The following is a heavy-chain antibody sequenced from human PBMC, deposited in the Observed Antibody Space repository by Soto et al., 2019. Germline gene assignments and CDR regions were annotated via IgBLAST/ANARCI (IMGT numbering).Heavy chain of an antibody. D-gene: IGHD1-26*01. CDR3: ARDRVGSYPSTFDY. CDR2: ISAYNGNT. Sequence: QVQLVQSGAEVKKPGASVKVSCKASGYTFTSYGISWVRQAPGQGLEWMGWISAYNGNTNYAQKLQGRATXTTXTXKSTAYMELRSLRSDDTAVYYCARDRVGSYPSTFDYWGQGTLVTVSS. CDR1: GYTFTSYG. V-gene: IGHV1-18*01. J-gene: IGHJ4*02.